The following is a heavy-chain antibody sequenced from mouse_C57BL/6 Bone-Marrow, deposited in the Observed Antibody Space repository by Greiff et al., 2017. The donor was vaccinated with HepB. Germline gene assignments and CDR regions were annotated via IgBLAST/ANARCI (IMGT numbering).Heavy chain of an antibody. V-gene: IGHV1-50*01. CDR3: ASPYFGAY. CDR1: GYTFTSYW. CDR2: IDPSDSYT. J-gene: IGHJ3*01. D-gene: IGHD2-10*01. Sequence: VQLQQPGAELVKPGASVKLSCKASGYTFTSYWMQWVKQRPGQGLEWIGEIDPSDSYTNYNQKFKGKATLTVDTSSSTAYMQLSSLTSEDSAVYYCASPYFGAYWGQGTLVTVSA.